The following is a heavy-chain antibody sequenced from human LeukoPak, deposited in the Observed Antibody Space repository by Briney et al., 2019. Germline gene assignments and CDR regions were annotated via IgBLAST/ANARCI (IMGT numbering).Heavy chain of an antibody. CDR1: GYTFTSYD. Sequence: GASVKVSCKASGYTFTSYDINWVRQSTGQGLEWMGWMNPNSGNTGYAQKFQGRVTITRNTSISTDYMELSSLRSEDTAVYYCARGDCSSTSCLRRGFDYWGQGTLVTVSS. J-gene: IGHJ4*02. D-gene: IGHD2-2*01. CDR2: MNPNSGNT. CDR3: ARGDCSSTSCLRRGFDY. V-gene: IGHV1-8*03.